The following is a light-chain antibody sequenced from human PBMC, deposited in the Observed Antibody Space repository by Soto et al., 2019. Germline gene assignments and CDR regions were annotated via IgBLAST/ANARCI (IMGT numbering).Light chain of an antibody. J-gene: IGKJ3*01. V-gene: IGKV3-20*01. Sequence: EIVLTQSPGTLSLSPGERATLSCMSSQSVSSSYLAWYQQKPGQAPRLLIYGASSRATGIPDRFSGSGSGTDFTLTISRLELEDFSVYYCQQYVSSQFTFGPGTKVDIK. CDR2: GAS. CDR1: QSVSSSY. CDR3: QQYVSSQFT.